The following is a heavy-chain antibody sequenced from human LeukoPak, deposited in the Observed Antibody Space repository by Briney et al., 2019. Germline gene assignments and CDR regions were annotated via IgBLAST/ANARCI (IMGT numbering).Heavy chain of an antibody. CDR2: ISSSSSTI. CDR3: ARDVGVYYDSRWGNFDY. D-gene: IGHD3-22*01. Sequence: PGGSLRLSCAASGFTFSSYSMNWVRQAPGKGLEWVSYISSSSSTIYYADSVKGRFTISRDNAKNSLYLQMNSLRAEDTAVYYCARDVGVYYDSRWGNFDYWGQGTLVTVSS. J-gene: IGHJ4*02. CDR1: GFTFSSYS. V-gene: IGHV3-48*04.